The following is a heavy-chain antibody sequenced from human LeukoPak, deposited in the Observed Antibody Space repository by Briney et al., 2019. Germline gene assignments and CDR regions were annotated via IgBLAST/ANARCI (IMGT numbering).Heavy chain of an antibody. CDR3: AKGTLDIVVVPAAPKVYYFDY. CDR2: ISGSGGST. Sequence: GGSLRLSCAASGFTFSSYAMSWVRQAPGKGLGWVSTISGSGGSTYYADSVKGRFTISRDNSKNTLYLQMNSLRAEDTAVYYCAKGTLDIVVVPAAPKVYYFDYWGQGTLVTVSS. D-gene: IGHD2-2*01. V-gene: IGHV3-23*01. J-gene: IGHJ4*02. CDR1: GFTFSSYA.